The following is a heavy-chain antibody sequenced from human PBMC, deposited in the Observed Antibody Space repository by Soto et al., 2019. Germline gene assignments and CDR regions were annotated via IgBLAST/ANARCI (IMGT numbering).Heavy chain of an antibody. CDR1: GFTFSGYA. CDR2: ISGGGDAT. J-gene: IGHJ2*01. CDR3: ARKVSGSTGRPDLWYFDL. Sequence: EVQLLDSGGGLVQPGGSLRLSCAASGFTFSGYALTWVRQAPGKGLEWVSAISGGGDATFYADSVNGRFTISRDNSKNPLYLQMNTLRAEDTAVYYCARKVSGSTGRPDLWYFDLWGRGTLVTVSS. V-gene: IGHV3-23*01. D-gene: IGHD3-10*01.